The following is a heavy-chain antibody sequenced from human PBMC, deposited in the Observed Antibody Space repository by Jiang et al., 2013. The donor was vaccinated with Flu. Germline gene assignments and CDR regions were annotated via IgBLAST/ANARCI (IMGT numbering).Heavy chain of an antibody. Sequence: AEVKKPGESLKISCKGSGYTFSSYWIGWVRQMPGKGLEWMGVIYSGDSDTRYRPSFQGQVTISADKSITTAYLQWSSLKASDTAMYYCARLGLIGEYYFDYWGQGTLVTVSS. J-gene: IGHJ4*02. V-gene: IGHV5-51*01. CDR1: GYTFSSYW. CDR2: IYSGDSDT. CDR3: ARLGLIGEYYFDY. D-gene: IGHD2-21*01.